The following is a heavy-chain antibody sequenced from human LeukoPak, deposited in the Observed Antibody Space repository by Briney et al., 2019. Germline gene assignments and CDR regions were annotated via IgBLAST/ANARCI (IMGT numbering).Heavy chain of an antibody. CDR1: GFTFSSYW. CDR2: INSDGSST. D-gene: IGHD6-19*01. V-gene: IGHV3-74*01. CDR3: ARELRVAVAGYFDY. J-gene: IGHJ4*02. Sequence: GGSLRLSCAASGFTFSSYWMHWLRQAPGKGLVWVSRINSDGSSTSYADSVKGRFTISRDSAKNTLYLQMNSLRAEDTAVYYCARELRVAVAGYFDYWGQGTLVTVSS.